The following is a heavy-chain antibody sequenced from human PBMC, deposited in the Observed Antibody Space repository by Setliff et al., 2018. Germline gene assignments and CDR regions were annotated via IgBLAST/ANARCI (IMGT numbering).Heavy chain of an antibody. J-gene: IGHJ6*03. D-gene: IGHD2-2*01. CDR1: GASVSSHY. V-gene: IGHV4-59*02. CDR3: ARAGEGPAALHYYYYMDV. CDR2: IYYSGST. Sequence: SETLSLTCNVSGASVSSHYWDWVRQAPGKGLEWIGYIYYSGSTNYNPSLKSRVTISVDTSKNQFSLKLSSVTAADTAVYYCARAGEGPAALHYYYYMDVWGKGTTVTVSS.